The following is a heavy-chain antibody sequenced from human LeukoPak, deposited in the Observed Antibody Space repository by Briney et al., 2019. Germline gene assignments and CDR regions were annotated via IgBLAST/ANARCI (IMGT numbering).Heavy chain of an antibody. CDR2: ISDSGEVT. D-gene: IGHD3-10*01. CDR1: GFTFSHYG. J-gene: IGHJ5*02. CDR3: AKGASYYSFDP. Sequence: GGSLRLSCGVSGFTFSHYGMSWVRQAPGQGLEWVASISDSGEVTFKADSVKGRFTISRDNSKNALYLQMNYLRAEDTAVYYCAKGASYYSFDPWGQGTQVAVSS. V-gene: IGHV3-23*01.